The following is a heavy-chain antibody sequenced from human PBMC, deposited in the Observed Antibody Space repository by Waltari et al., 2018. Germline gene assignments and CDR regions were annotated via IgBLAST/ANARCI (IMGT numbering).Heavy chain of an antibody. V-gene: IGHV1-2*02. CDR1: GYTFTGYY. D-gene: IGHD3-10*01. CDR3: ARGPPYGYGGHGEGY. CDR2: INPNSGGT. J-gene: IGHJ4*02. Sequence: QVQLVQSGAEVKKPGASVQVSCKAAGYTFTGYYLHWVRQAPGQGLEWMGWINPNSGGTNYAQKFQGRVTMTRDTSISTAYMELSRLRSDDTAVYYCARGPPYGYGGHGEGYWGQGTLVTVSS.